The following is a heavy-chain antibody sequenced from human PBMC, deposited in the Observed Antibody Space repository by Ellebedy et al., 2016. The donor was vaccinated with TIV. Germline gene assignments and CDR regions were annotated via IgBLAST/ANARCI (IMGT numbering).Heavy chain of an antibody. V-gene: IGHV4-59*11. CDR3: AREDVQLITVDQFYYYMDV. CDR1: GGSITNPY. Sequence: GSLRLSCTVSGGSITNPYWTWVRQAPGKGLEWIGYIYNSGGTNYSPSLKSRVTISADTPKNQFSLTLRSVTAADTPVYFCAREDVQLITVDQFYYYMDVWGKGTTVTVSS. D-gene: IGHD4-11*01. J-gene: IGHJ6*03. CDR2: IYNSGGT.